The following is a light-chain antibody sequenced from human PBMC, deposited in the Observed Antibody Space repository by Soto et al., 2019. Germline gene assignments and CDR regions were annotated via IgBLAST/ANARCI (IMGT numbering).Light chain of an antibody. Sequence: SYELTQPPSESLAPGQTASITCGGNNIGTKSVHWFQQKPGQAPVLVVHDDNDRPSGIPERFSGSNSGNTATLTISRVEAGDEADYYCQVWDYSSDHYVFGTGTKVTVL. CDR1: NIGTKS. CDR2: DDN. CDR3: QVWDYSSDHYV. J-gene: IGLJ1*01. V-gene: IGLV3-21*02.